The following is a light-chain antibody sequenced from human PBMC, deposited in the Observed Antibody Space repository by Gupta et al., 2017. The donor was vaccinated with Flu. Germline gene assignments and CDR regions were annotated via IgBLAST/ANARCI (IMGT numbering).Light chain of an antibody. V-gene: IGLV2-14*04. J-gene: IGLJ1*01. CDR1: SSDFGGSNY. CDR2: DVT. Sequence: ITISCTGTSSDFGGSNYVSWYQQHPGKAPKLIIYDVTNRPSGVSSRFSGSKSGNTASLTISGLEAEDESDYFCSSYTSTNTFYVFGTGTKVTVL. CDR3: SSYTSTNTFYV.